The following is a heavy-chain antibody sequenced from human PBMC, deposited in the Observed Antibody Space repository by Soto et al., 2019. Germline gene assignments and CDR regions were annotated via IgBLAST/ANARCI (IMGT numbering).Heavy chain of an antibody. V-gene: IGHV4-4*02. CDR3: ARVRQGCSANNCYFDP. Sequence: PSETLSLTCTLSGGSVRAPDWWNWVRQSPDKGLEWIAEVHISGLSNYNPSLRSRVSVSIDSSKNQFYLNLNSVTAADTAIYYCARVRQGCSANNCYFDPWGQGTQVTVSS. CDR2: VHISGLS. D-gene: IGHD1-1*01. J-gene: IGHJ5*01. CDR1: GGSVRAPDW.